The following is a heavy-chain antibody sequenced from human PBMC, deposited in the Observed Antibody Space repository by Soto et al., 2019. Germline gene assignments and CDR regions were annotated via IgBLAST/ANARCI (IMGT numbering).Heavy chain of an antibody. Sequence: GESLKISCAASGFTFSSYAMHWVRQAPGKGLEWVAVISYDGSNKYYADSVKGRFTISRDNSKNTLYLQMNSLRAEDTAVYYCARGGYYYDSSGYYYDYWGQGTLVTVSS. J-gene: IGHJ4*02. D-gene: IGHD3-22*01. CDR1: GFTFSSYA. CDR2: ISYDGSNK. CDR3: ARGGYYYDSSGYYYDY. V-gene: IGHV3-30*04.